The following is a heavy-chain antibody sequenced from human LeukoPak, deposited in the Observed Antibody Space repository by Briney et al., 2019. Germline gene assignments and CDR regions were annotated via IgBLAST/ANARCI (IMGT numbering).Heavy chain of an antibody. V-gene: IGHV4-34*01. D-gene: IGHD6-19*01. CDR2: INHSGST. CDR3: ARGVRDSSGWYGY. Sequence: SETLSLTCAVYGRSFSGYYWSWIRQPPGKGLEWIGEINHSGSTNYNPSLKSRVTISVDTSKNQFSLKLSSVTAADTAVYYCARGVRDSSGWYGYWGQGTLVTVSS. CDR1: GRSFSGYY. J-gene: IGHJ4*02.